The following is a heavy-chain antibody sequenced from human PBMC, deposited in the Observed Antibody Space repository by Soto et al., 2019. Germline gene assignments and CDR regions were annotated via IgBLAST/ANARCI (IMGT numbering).Heavy chain of an antibody. Sequence: SETLSLTCTVSGGSISSGGYYWSWIRQHPGKGLEWIGYIYYSGSTYYNPSLKSRVTISVDTSKNQFSLKLSSVTAADTAVYYCARDRQYYDFWSGYYDYYYYGMDVWGQGTTVTV. V-gene: IGHV4-31*03. D-gene: IGHD3-3*01. CDR1: GGSISSGGYY. CDR3: ARDRQYYDFWSGYYDYYYYGMDV. J-gene: IGHJ6*02. CDR2: IYYSGST.